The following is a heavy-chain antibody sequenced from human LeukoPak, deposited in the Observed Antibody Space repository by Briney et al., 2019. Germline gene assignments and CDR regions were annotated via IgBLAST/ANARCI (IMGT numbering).Heavy chain of an antibody. CDR3: ATRSGWSNFDY. Sequence: GSSVKVSCKASGGTFSSYAISWVRQAPGQGLEWMGRIIPILGIANYAQKFQGRVTITADKSTSTAYMELSSLRFEDTAVYYCATRSGWSNFDYWGQGTLVTVSS. CDR2: IIPILGIA. J-gene: IGHJ4*02. V-gene: IGHV1-69*04. CDR1: GGTFSSYA. D-gene: IGHD6-19*01.